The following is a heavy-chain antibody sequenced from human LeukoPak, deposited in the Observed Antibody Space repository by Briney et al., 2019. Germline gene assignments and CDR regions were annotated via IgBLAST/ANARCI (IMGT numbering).Heavy chain of an antibody. V-gene: IGHV4-34*01. CDR1: GGSFSGYY. J-gene: IGHJ4*02. Sequence: SETLSLTRAVYGGSFSGYYWSWIRQPPGKGLEWIGEINHSGSTNYNPSLKSRVTISVDTSKNQFSLKLSSVTAADTAVYYCARGPSMTNPFDYWGQGTLVTVSS. CDR3: ARGPSMTNPFDY. CDR2: INHSGST. D-gene: IGHD2/OR15-2a*01.